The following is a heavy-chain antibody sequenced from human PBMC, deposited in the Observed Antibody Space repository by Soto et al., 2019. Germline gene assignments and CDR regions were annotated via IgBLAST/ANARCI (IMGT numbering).Heavy chain of an antibody. CDR3: ARDRTDCPSNTCYDVFDI. J-gene: IGHJ3*02. V-gene: IGHV3-7*04. CDR1: GFTFDDFW. D-gene: IGHD2-21*01. CDR2: IKRDESQK. Sequence: EVQLVESGGGMVRPGGSLRLYCLASGFTFDDFWMTWVRQAPGRGLEWVANIKRDESQKYYLDSVKGRVTISRDNAKNSLYLQMNSLRAEDTAVYYSARDRTDCPSNTCYDVFDIWGQGTMVTVSS.